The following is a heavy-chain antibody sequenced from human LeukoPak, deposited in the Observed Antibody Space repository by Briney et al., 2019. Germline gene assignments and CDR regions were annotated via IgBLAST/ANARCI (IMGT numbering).Heavy chain of an antibody. D-gene: IGHD6-13*01. J-gene: IGHJ4*02. CDR3: ARGSCDIAAAGTCQLDY. Sequence: GGSLRLSCAASGFTFSNYWMTWVRQAPGKGLEWVAHINQDGSEEHYMDSAKARFTISRDNAKNSLSLQMNSLRAEDTAVYYCARGSCDIAAAGTCQLDYWGQGTLVTVSS. CDR2: INQDGSEE. CDR1: GFTFSNYW. V-gene: IGHV3-7*03.